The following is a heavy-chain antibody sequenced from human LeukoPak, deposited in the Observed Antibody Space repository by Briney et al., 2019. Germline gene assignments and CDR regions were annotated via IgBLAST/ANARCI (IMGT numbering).Heavy chain of an antibody. CDR2: IKQDGSEK. CDR3: ARVNHVVVVVAATPGSASDI. CDR1: GFTFSSYW. V-gene: IGHV3-7*03. J-gene: IGHJ3*02. Sequence: GGSLRLSCAASGFTFSSYWMSWVRQAPGKGLEWVANIKQDGSEKYYVDSVKGTISRDNAKNSLYLQMNSLRAEDTAVYYCARVNHVVVVVAATPGSASDIWGQGTMVTVSS. D-gene: IGHD2-15*01.